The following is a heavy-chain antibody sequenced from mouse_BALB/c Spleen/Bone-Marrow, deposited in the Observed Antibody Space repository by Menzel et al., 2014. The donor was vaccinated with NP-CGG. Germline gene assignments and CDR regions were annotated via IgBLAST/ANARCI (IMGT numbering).Heavy chain of an antibody. CDR3: ARDRGFDY. CDR2: ITYDGSN. CDR1: GYSITSGYY. V-gene: IGHV3-6*01. Sequence: EVHLVESGPGLVKPSQSLSLTCSVTGYSITSGYYWSWLRQFPGNKLEWMGYITYDGSNNYNPSPKNRISITRDTSKNQFFLKLNSVTTEDTATYYCARDRGFDYWGQGTTLTVSS. J-gene: IGHJ2*01.